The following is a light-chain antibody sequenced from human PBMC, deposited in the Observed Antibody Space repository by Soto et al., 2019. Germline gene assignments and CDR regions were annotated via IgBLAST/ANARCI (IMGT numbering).Light chain of an antibody. V-gene: IGKV3-11*01. CDR1: QSVSSY. Sequence: EIVLTQSPATLSLPPGERATLSCRASQSVSSYLAWYQQKPGQAPRLLIYDASNRATSIPARFSGSGSGTEFTLTISRLEPEDFAVYYCQQRSNWLLTFGGGTKVEIK. J-gene: IGKJ4*01. CDR3: QQRSNWLLT. CDR2: DAS.